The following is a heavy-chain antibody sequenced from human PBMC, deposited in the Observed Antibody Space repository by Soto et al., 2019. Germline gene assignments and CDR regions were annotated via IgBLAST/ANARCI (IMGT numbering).Heavy chain of an antibody. CDR2: IYYSGSS. J-gene: IGHJ4*02. Sequence: PSETLSLTCTVSGGSIKSYHWSWIRQPPGKGLEWIGSIYYSGSSNSGPSLKSRVTMSVDTSKNQFSLKLSAVIAADTAMYSCARYSYGSDYYFDYWGQGTLVTVSS. V-gene: IGHV4-59*01. CDR3: ARYSYGSDYYFDY. CDR1: GGSIKSYH. D-gene: IGHD3-10*01.